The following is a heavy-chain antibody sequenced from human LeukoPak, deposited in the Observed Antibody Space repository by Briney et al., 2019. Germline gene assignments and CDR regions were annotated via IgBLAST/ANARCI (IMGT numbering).Heavy chain of an antibody. J-gene: IGHJ4*02. V-gene: IGHV1-2*02. CDR2: INPNSGGT. CDR1: GYTFTGLY. CDR3: ATLYGDYVRSDY. Sequence: ASVKVSCKASGYTFTGLYMHGVRQAPGQGLEWMGWINPNSGGTNYAQKFQGRVIMTRDTSISTAYMELSRLRSDDTAVDYCATLYGDYVRSDYWGQGTLVTVSS. D-gene: IGHD4-17*01.